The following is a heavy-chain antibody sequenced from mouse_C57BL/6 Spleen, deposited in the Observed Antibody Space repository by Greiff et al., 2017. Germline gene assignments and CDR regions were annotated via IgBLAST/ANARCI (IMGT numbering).Heavy chain of an antibody. V-gene: IGHV1-64*01. CDR3: ARYYYGTPYAMDY. CDR1: GYTFTSYW. J-gene: IGHJ4*01. Sequence: QVQLQPGAELVKPGASVKLSCKASGYTFTSYWMHWVKQRPGQGLEWIGMIHPNSGSTNYNEKFKSKATLTVDKSSSTAYRQLSSLTSGDSAVYYCARYYYGTPYAMDYWGQGTSVTVSA. D-gene: IGHD1-1*01. CDR2: IHPNSGST.